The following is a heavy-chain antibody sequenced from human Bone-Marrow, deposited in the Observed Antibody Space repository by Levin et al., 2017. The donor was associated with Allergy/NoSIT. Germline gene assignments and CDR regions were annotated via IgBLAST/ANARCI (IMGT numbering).Heavy chain of an antibody. CDR1: GFTFSDYY. CDR3: ARVAASVVVVAATQGWVWFDY. Sequence: GGSLRLSCAASGFTFSDYYMSWIRQAPGKGLEWVSYISSSGSTIYYADSVKGRFTISRDNAKNSLYLQMNSLRAEDTAVYYCARVAASVVVVAATQGWVWFDYWGQGTLVTVSS. CDR2: ISSSGSTI. D-gene: IGHD2-15*01. V-gene: IGHV3-11*01. J-gene: IGHJ4*02.